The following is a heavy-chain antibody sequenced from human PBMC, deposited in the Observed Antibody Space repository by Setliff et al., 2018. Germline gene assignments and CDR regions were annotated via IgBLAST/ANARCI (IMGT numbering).Heavy chain of an antibody. D-gene: IGHD3-10*01. J-gene: IGHJ6*03. V-gene: IGHV3-21*01. CDR2: ITGSSTYI. CDR3: ARARPGIYMDL. Sequence: PGGSLRLSCAASGFTFSNYGMNWVRQAPGKGLEWVSSITGSSTYIFYADSAKGRFTVSRDNSKNTLFLQMTSLRADDSAVYYCARARPGIYMDLWGTGTTVTVSS. CDR1: GFTFSNYG.